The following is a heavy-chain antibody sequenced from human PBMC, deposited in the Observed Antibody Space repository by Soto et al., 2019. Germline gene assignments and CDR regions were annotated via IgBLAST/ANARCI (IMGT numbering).Heavy chain of an antibody. CDR1: GYSFTSYW. CDR2: IYLSDSDT. D-gene: IGHD6-19*01. V-gene: IGHV5-51*01. J-gene: IGHJ4*02. Sequence: PGESLKISCKGSGYSFTSYWIAWVRQMPGKGLEWMGIIYLSDSDTRYSPSFQGRVTISADKSISTAYLQWSSLKASYTAMYYCARYSSGWPYYFDYWGQGTLVTVSS. CDR3: ARYSSGWPYYFDY.